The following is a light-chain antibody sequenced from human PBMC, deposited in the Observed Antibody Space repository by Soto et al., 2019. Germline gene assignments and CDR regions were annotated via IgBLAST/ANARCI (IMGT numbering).Light chain of an antibody. CDR1: QSVSSN. Sequence: EIVLTQSPGTLSLSPGERATLSCRASQSVSSNLAWFQHKPGQAPRLIIYEASNRAAGIPARFSGSGSGTDFTLTITSLEPEDFAFYYCHQRQRWPRTFGQGTKVDIK. CDR3: HQRQRWPRT. CDR2: EAS. J-gene: IGKJ1*01. V-gene: IGKV3-11*01.